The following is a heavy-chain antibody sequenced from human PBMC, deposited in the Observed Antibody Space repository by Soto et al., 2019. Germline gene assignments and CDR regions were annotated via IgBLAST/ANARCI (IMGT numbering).Heavy chain of an antibody. D-gene: IGHD6-13*01. CDR3: ARVFEYDGRGEAGHFFDY. J-gene: IGHJ4*02. CDR1: EFTFSSYW. V-gene: IGHV3-74*01. CDR2: INSDGSST. Sequence: GSLRLSCAASEFTFSSYWMHWVRQAPGKGLVWVSRINSDGSSTSYADSVKGRFTISRDNAKNTLYLQINSLRAEDTAVYYCARVFEYDGRGEAGHFFDYWGQGTLVTVSS.